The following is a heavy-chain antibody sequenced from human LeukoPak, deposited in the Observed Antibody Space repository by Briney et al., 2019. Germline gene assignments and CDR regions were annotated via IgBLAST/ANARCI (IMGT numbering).Heavy chain of an antibody. D-gene: IGHD3-22*01. CDR3: ARQGHYYYDSSGRFDY. CDR2: IYYSGST. J-gene: IGHJ4*02. CDR1: GGSISSSSYY. V-gene: IGHV4-39*01. Sequence: SETLSLTCTVSGGSISSSSYYWGWIRQPPGKGLEWIGRIYYSGSTYYNPSLKSRITISVDTSKNQFSLKLSSVTAADTAVYYCARQGHYYYDSSGRFDYWGQGTLVTVSS.